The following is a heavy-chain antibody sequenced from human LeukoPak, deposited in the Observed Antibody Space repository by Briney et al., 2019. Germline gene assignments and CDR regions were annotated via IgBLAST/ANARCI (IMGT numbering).Heavy chain of an antibody. D-gene: IGHD3-22*01. CDR1: GYTFTTYA. CDR2: INTKTGHP. V-gene: IGHV7-4-1*02. Sequence: ASVKVSCKASGYTFTTYAMNWVRQAPGQGLEWMGWINTKTGHPTYAQGFTGRFVFSLGTSVKTAYLQINSLKAEDTAVYYCARVEDSSGYYFYFDYWGQETLVTVSS. J-gene: IGHJ4*02. CDR3: ARVEDSSGYYFYFDY.